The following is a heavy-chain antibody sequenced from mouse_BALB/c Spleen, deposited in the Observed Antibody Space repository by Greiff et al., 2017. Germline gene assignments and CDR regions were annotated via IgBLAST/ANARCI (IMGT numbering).Heavy chain of an antibody. V-gene: IGHV1-18*01. CDR1: GYAFTDYN. CDR2: INPNNGGT. J-gene: IGHJ2*01. CDR3: ARNYGYFFDY. D-gene: IGHD1-2*01. Sequence: EVQLQQSGPELVKPGASVKIPCKASGYAFTDYNMDWVKQSHGKSLEWIGDINPNNGGTIYNQKFKGKATLTVDESSSTAYMQLSSLTSEDSAVYYCARNYGYFFDYWGQGTTLTVSS.